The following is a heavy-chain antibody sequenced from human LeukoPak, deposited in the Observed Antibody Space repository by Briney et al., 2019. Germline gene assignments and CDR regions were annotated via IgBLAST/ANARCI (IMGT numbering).Heavy chain of an antibody. CDR1: GGSISSYY. CDR2: IYYSGSN. D-gene: IGHD6-19*01. J-gene: IGHJ4*02. V-gene: IGHV4-59*12. CDR3: ARGPPAVAALWRKYYFDY. Sequence: SEPLSLTCTVSGGSISSYYWSWLRQPPGKGREWAGYIYYSGSNNYNPSLKSRVTISVDTAKNQLYPQMNTLNAASTPVHQIARGPPAVAALWRKYYFDYWGQGTPVTVSS.